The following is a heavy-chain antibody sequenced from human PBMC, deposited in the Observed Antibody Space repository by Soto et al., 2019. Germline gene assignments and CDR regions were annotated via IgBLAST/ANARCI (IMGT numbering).Heavy chain of an antibody. V-gene: IGHV1-69*01. CDR2: IIPIFATA. CDR1: GGSFSSNP. Sequence: QVQLVQSGSEVKKPGSSVKVSCKASGGSFSSNPISWVRQAPGQGLEWMAGIIPIFATAHYAQKFQGRVTITADESTSTAYMELTSLRSEDTAVYFCARGGRGYSSAPRYYFDYWGQGTLVPVSS. J-gene: IGHJ4*02. CDR3: ARGGRGYSSAPRYYFDY. D-gene: IGHD5-18*01.